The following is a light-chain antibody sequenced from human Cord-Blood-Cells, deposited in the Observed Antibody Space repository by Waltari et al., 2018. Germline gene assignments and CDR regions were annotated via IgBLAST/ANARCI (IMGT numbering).Light chain of an antibody. CDR3: SSYTSSSTDVV. CDR1: SSDVGGYNY. V-gene: IGLV2-14*01. J-gene: IGLJ2*01. Sequence: QCALTQPASVSGSPGQSITISCTGTSSDVGGYNYFTWYQQHQGKAPKLMIYDVSNRPSGVSNRFSGSKSGNTASLAISGLQAEDEADYYCSSYTSSSTDVVFGGGAKLTVL. CDR2: DVS.